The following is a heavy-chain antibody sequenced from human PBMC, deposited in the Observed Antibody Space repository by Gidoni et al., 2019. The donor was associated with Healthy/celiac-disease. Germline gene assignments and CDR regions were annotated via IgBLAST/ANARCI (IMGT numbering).Heavy chain of an antibody. CDR3: ARDPRGGSYGNRAQDDY. Sequence: QVQLVQSGAEVKKPGSSVKVSCKASGGTFSSYAISWVRQAPGQGLEWMGRIIPILGIANYAQKFQGRVTITADKSTSTAYMELSSLRSEDTAVYYCARDPRGGSYGNRAQDDYWGQGTLVTVSS. CDR2: IIPILGIA. D-gene: IGHD1-26*01. J-gene: IGHJ4*02. V-gene: IGHV1-69*04. CDR1: GGTFSSYA.